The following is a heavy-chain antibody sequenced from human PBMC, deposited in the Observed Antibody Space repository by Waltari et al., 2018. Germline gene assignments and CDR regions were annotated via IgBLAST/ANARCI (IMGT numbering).Heavy chain of an antibody. CDR3: VRDRRGYFDY. Sequence: EVQLVESGGGLVKPGGSLRLSCEASGFIFSDYSMNWVRQAPGKGLEWVSSISGDSRFIYYADSVNDRFIISSDDAKNSLYLQMNSLRVEDTAVYYCVRDRRGYFDYWGPGTLVTVSS. CDR2: ISGDSRFI. V-gene: IGHV3-21*01. D-gene: IGHD3-16*01. J-gene: IGHJ4*02. CDR1: GFIFSDYS.